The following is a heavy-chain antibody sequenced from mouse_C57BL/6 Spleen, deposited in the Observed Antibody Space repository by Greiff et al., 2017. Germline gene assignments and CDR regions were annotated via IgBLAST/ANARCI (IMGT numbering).Heavy chain of an antibody. J-gene: IGHJ4*01. CDR3: ARKGGYYSNFYYAMDY. CDR2: IYPGDGDT. V-gene: IGHV1-82*01. Sequence: QVQLKESGPELVKPGASVKISCKASGYAFSSSWMNWVKQRPGKGLEWIGRIYPGDGDTNYNGKFKGKATLTAAKSSSTAYMQLSSLTSEDSAVYFCARKGGYYSNFYYAMDYWGQGTSGTVSS. D-gene: IGHD2-5*01. CDR1: GYAFSSSW.